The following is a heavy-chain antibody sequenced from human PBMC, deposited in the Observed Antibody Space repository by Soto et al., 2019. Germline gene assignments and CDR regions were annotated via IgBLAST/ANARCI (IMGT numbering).Heavy chain of an antibody. V-gene: IGHV3-30-3*01. CDR3: AREERGFMVGY. J-gene: IGHJ4*02. D-gene: IGHD1-26*01. Sequence: QVQLVESGGGVVQPGRSLRLSCAASGFTFSHYAMHWVRQAPGKGLEWVALISYDGSDQYYADSVRGRFTISRDYSKNTLDLKMNSLRPEDTAVYYCAREERGFMVGYWGLGTLVTVSS. CDR1: GFTFSHYA. CDR2: ISYDGSDQ.